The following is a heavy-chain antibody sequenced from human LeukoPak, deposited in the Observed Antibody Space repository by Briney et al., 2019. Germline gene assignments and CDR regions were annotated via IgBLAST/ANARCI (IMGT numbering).Heavy chain of an antibody. CDR1: RFTFSSYA. CDR2: ISGSGRST. D-gene: IGHD1-26*01. CDR3: AKDGVGARSADFDY. Sequence: GGSLRLSCEASRFTFSSYAMTWVRQAPGKGLEWVSAISGSGRSTYYADSVKGRFTISRDNSKNTLYLQMNSLRAEDTATYYCAKDGVGARSADFDYWGQGTLVTVSS. V-gene: IGHV3-23*01. J-gene: IGHJ4*02.